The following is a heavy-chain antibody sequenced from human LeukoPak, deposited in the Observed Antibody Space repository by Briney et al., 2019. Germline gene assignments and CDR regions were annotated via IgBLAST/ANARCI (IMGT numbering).Heavy chain of an antibody. V-gene: IGHV4-38-2*02. Sequence: PSETLSLTCTVSGYSISSGYYWGWIRQPPGKGLEWIANIYHSGSTYYNPSLKSRVTISVDTSKNQFSLKLSSVTAADTAVYYCARGSYYAGNPYYYYYMDVWGKGTTVTVSS. J-gene: IGHJ6*03. D-gene: IGHD4-23*01. CDR1: GYSISSGYY. CDR3: ARGSYYAGNPYYYYYMDV. CDR2: IYHSGST.